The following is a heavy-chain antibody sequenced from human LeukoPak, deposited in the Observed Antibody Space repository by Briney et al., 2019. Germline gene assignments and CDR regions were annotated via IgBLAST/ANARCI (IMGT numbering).Heavy chain of an antibody. D-gene: IGHD3-3*01. V-gene: IGHV3-23*01. CDR3: AKSVAIYFYYGLGV. CDR1: GFIFRDYG. Sequence: GGSLRVSCAASGFIFRDYGMSWVRQTPGKGLEWVSAISGSGGSTYYADSVKGRFTISRDNSKNTLFLQMNSLRVEDTAPYYCAKSVAIYFYYGLGVWGQGTTVTVSS. CDR2: ISGSGGST. J-gene: IGHJ6*02.